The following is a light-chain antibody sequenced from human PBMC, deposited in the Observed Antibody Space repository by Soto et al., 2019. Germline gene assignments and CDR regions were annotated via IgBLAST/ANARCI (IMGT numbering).Light chain of an antibody. CDR1: QSVSSSF. CDR2: GAS. V-gene: IGKV3-20*01. J-gene: IGKJ2*01. CDR3: QQYGSSPYT. Sequence: ENVLTQSPGTLYLSPGARATLSCRASQSVSSSFLAWFQQKPGQAPRLIIYGASTRGSGIPDRFSGSGSGTDFTLTISRLEPEDFAVYYCQQYGSSPYTFGQGTKLEIK.